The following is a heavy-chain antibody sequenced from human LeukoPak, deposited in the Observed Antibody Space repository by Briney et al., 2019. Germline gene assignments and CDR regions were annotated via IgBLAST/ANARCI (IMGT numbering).Heavy chain of an antibody. CDR2: INRSGST. CDR3: AKEGRAYSYGWPLGFYFDY. J-gene: IGHJ4*02. V-gene: IGHV4-34*01. Sequence: SETLSLTCAVYGGSFSGYYWSWIRQPPGKGLEWIGEINRSGSTNYNPSLKSRVTISVDTSKNQFSLKLSSVTAADTAVYYCAKEGRAYSYGWPLGFYFDYWGQGTLVTVSS. CDR1: GGSFSGYY. D-gene: IGHD5-18*01.